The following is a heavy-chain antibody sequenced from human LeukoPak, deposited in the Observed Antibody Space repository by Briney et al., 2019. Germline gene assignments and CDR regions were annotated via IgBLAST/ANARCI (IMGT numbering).Heavy chain of an antibody. Sequence: SETLSLTCAVSGGSISTNNWWSWVRQPPGKGLEWIGEIYHTGSTNYSPSLRSRVTMSIDKSNNQFSLNLNSVTAADTAVYYCAKSGYYLWDYWGQGTLVTFSS. J-gene: IGHJ4*02. CDR1: GGSISTNNW. CDR2: IYHTGST. V-gene: IGHV4-4*02. D-gene: IGHD2/OR15-2a*01. CDR3: AKSGYYLWDY.